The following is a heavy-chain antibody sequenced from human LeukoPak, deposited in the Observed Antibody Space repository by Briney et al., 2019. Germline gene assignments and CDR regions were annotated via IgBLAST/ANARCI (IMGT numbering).Heavy chain of an antibody. V-gene: IGHV3-53*01. Sequence: GGSLRLSCAASGFTVSSNYMSWVRQAPGKGLEWVSVIYSGGSTYYADSVKGRFTISRHNSKNTLYLQMNSLRAEDTAVYYCAKSSHYYGSGSPFDYWGQGTLVTVSS. D-gene: IGHD3-10*01. CDR2: IYSGGST. CDR3: AKSSHYYGSGSPFDY. J-gene: IGHJ4*02. CDR1: GFTVSSNY.